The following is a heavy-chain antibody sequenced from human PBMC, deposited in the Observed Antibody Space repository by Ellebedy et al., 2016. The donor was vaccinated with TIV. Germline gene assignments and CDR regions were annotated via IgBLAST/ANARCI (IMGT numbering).Heavy chain of an antibody. V-gene: IGHV3-53*01. J-gene: IGHJ3*02. CDR3: AKEEGFYGSGRGAFNI. CDR1: GFSVSSSY. D-gene: IGHD3-10*01. Sequence: GESLKISCAVSGFSVSSSYMNWVRQAPGKGLDWVSIIYRGGDIDYADSVKGRFTTSRDNSKNTVHLQMDSLRVEDTAVYYCAKEEGFYGSGRGAFNIWGQGTTVTVSS. CDR2: IYRGGDI.